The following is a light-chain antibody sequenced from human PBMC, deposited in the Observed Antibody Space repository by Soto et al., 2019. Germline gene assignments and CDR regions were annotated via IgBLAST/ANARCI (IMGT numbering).Light chain of an antibody. Sequence: QSVLTQPASVSGSPGQSITISCTGTSSDVGSYNLVSWYQQHPGKAPKLMIYEGSKRPSGVPNRFSGAKSGNTDSLTISGLQAEDEADYYCCSYAGSSTWVFGGGTKLTVL. J-gene: IGLJ3*02. CDR2: EGS. CDR3: CSYAGSSTWV. CDR1: SSDVGSYNL. V-gene: IGLV2-23*01.